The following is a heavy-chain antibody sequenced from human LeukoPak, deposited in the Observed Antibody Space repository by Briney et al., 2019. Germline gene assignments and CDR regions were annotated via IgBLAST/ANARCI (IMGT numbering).Heavy chain of an antibody. V-gene: IGHV4-61*01. D-gene: IGHD2-2*01. CDR1: GGSISSGSYY. CDR2: IYYSGST. CDR3: ARGQKRGYCSSTSCYARYYFDY. Sequence: SETLSLTCTVSGGSISSGSYYWSWIRQPPGKGLEWIGYIYYSGSTNYNPSLKSRVTISVDTSKNQFSLKLSSVTAADTAVYYCARGQKRGYCSSTSCYARYYFDYWGQGTLVTVSS. J-gene: IGHJ4*02.